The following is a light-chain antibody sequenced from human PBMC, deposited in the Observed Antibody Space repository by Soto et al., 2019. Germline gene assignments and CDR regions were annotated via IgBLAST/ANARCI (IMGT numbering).Light chain of an antibody. V-gene: IGKV1-39*01. CDR1: QSISTC. J-gene: IGKJ5*01. CDR2: GAS. Sequence: DIQMTQSPSSLSASVGDRVTITCRASQSISTCLSWYLVKPGEAPKLLIYGASTLRTGVPSRLSGSGSGTDFTLTITSLQPEEFATYYCQQSFSLPVTFGQGTRLDFK. CDR3: QQSFSLPVT.